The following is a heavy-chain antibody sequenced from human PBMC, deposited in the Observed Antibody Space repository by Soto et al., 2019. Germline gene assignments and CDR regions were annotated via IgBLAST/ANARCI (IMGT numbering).Heavy chain of an antibody. CDR3: ARRGPLSSSIYIAAAPFDY. CDR1: GFTFTSSA. CDR2: VSAYNGNT. D-gene: IGHD6-13*01. V-gene: IGHV1-18*01. Sequence: ASVKVSCKASGFTFTSSAMQWVRQARGQGLDWLGWVSAYNGNTNYAQKLQGRVTMTTDTSTSTAYMELRSLRSDDTAVYYCARRGPLSSSIYIAAAPFDYWGQGTLVTVSS. J-gene: IGHJ4*02.